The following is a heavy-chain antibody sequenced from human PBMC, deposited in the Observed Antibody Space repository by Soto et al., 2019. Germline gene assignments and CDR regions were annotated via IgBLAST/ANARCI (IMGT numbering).Heavy chain of an antibody. Sequence: EVQLLESGGGLVQPGGSLRLFCAASGFTFSSYAMSWVRQAPGKGLEWVSAISGSGGSTYYADSVKGRFTISRDNSKNTLYLQMNSLRAEDTAVYYCAKQNGYGGNTELEYWGQGTLVTVSS. D-gene: IGHD2-15*01. V-gene: IGHV3-23*01. CDR3: AKQNGYGGNTELEY. J-gene: IGHJ4*02. CDR2: ISGSGGST. CDR1: GFTFSSYA.